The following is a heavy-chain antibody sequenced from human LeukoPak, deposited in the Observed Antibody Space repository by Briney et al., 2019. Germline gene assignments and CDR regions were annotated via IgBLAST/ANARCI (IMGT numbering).Heavy chain of an antibody. Sequence: ASVKVSCKPSGYTFTSFGICWVRQAPGQGLEWMGWISAYNGNTNYAQKLQGRVTMTTDTSTSTAYMELRSLRSDDTAVYYCARDHSILTGPPRDWGQGTLVTVSS. J-gene: IGHJ4*02. CDR3: ARDHSILTGPPRD. V-gene: IGHV1-18*04. CDR1: GYTFTSFG. CDR2: ISAYNGNT. D-gene: IGHD3-9*01.